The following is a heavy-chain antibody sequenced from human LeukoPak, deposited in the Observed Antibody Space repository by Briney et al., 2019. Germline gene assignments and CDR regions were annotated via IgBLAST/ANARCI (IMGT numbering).Heavy chain of an antibody. D-gene: IGHD3-22*01. CDR3: ARGTDYYYDSSGACLDY. V-gene: IGHV3-21*01. Sequence: GGSLRLSCAASGFTSSSYSMNWVRQAPGKGLEWVSSISSSSSYIYYADSVKGRFTISRDNAKNSLYLQMNSLRAEDTAVYYCARGTDYYYDSSGACLDYWGQGTLVTVSS. CDR2: ISSSSSYI. J-gene: IGHJ4*02. CDR1: GFTSSSYS.